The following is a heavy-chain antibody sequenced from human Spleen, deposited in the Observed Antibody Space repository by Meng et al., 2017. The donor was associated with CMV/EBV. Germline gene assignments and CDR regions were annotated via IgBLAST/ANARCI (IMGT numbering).Heavy chain of an antibody. J-gene: IGHJ1*01. Sequence: SVSTNSHYWSWLRQPPGKGLEWLGYISFSGRTNQNPSLKGRVTISVDASKNQFSLKLTSVTAADTAVYYCARDLAFCSTGSCYQLYQHWGQGTLVTVSS. CDR1: SVSTNSHY. D-gene: IGHD2-15*01. CDR2: ISFSGRT. CDR3: ARDLAFCSTGSCYQLYQH. V-gene: IGHV4-61*01.